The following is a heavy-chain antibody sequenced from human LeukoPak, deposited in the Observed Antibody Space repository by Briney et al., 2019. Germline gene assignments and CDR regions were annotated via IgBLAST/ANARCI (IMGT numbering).Heavy chain of an antibody. CDR1: GFTFSSYA. CDR3: ARDRDGGAPFQH. Sequence: GGSLRLSCAASGFTFSSYAMHWVRQAPGKGLEWVAVISYDGSNKYYADSVKGRFTISRDNSKNTLYLQMNSLRAGDTAVYYCARDRDGGAPFQHWGQGTLVTVSS. D-gene: IGHD4-17*01. J-gene: IGHJ1*01. CDR2: ISYDGSNK. V-gene: IGHV3-30-3*01.